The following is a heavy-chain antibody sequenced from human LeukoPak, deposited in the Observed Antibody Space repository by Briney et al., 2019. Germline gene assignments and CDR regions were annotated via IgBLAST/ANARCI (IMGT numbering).Heavy chain of an antibody. J-gene: IGHJ4*02. CDR1: GFTFSSYS. CDR2: ISSSSGTI. V-gene: IGHV3-48*01. CDR3: ARGIQLWLGYFDY. Sequence: PGGSLRLSCAASGFTFSSYSMNWVRQAPGKGLEWVSYISSSSGTIYYADSVKGRFTISRDNAKNLLYLQMNSLRAEDTAVYYCARGIQLWLGYFDYWGQGTLVTVSS. D-gene: IGHD5-18*01.